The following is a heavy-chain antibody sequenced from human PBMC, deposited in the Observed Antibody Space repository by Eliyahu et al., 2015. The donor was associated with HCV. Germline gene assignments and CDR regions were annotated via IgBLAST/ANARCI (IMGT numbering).Heavy chain of an antibody. J-gene: IGHJ4*02. CDR3: AKDLSGSQSY. CDR1: AFTFSSYA. V-gene: IGHV3-23*01. D-gene: IGHD1-26*01. CDR2: ISGSDSST. Sequence: EVQLLESGGGLVQPGGSLRLSCAASAFTFSSYAMSWVRQAPGKGLXWVSGISGSDSSTYYADSVKGRFTISRDNSKNTLYLQMNSLRAEDTAVYYCAKDLSGSQSYWGQGTLVTVSS.